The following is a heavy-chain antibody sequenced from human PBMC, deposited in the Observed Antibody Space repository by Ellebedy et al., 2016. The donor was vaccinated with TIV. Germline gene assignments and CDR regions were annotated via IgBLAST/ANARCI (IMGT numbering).Heavy chain of an antibody. CDR3: AKRGATDYSRALDP. CDR1: GFTFSSFA. J-gene: IGHJ5*02. D-gene: IGHD2-21*01. V-gene: IGHV3-30-3*01. Sequence: GESLKISXAASGFTFSSFAMHWVRQAPAKGLEWVAMISSDTTNKWYADSVKGRFTISRDNSNATLYLQMNSLRAEDTAIYYCAKRGATDYSRALDPWGQGALVTVAS. CDR2: ISSDTTNK.